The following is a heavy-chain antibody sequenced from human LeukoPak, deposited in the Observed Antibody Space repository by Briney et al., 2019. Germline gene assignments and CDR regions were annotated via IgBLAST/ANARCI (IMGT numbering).Heavy chain of an antibody. V-gene: IGHV3-73*01. CDR2: IRSKANSYAT. D-gene: IGHD4-17*01. CDR3: TSPSQTTVTVDY. Sequence: GGSLRLSYAASGFTFSGSAMHWVRQASGKGLEWVGRIRSKANSYATAYAASVKGRFTISRDDSKNTAYLQMNSLKTEDTAVYYCTSPSQTTVTVDYWGQGTLVTVSS. CDR1: GFTFSGSA. J-gene: IGHJ4*02.